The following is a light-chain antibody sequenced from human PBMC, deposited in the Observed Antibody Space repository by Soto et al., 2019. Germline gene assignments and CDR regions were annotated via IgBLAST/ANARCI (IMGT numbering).Light chain of an antibody. V-gene: IGKV1-12*01. CDR2: TGS. J-gene: IGKJ4*01. CDR1: QGISSW. CDR3: QQANSFPLT. Sequence: DLQMTQSPSSVSATVGDRVSITCRASQGISSWLAWYQQKPGRAPTLLIYTGSSLQSGVPSRFSGTVSGTDFTLTISSLQPEDVATYYCQQANSFPLTFGGGTKVEIK.